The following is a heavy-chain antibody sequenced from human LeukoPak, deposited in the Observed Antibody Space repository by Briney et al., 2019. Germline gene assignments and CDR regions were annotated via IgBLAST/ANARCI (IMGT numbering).Heavy chain of an antibody. CDR3: ARFPLNLIVGAPQKAFDI. Sequence: GGSLRLSCAASGFTVSSNYMSWVRQAPGKGLEWVSVIYSGGSTYYADPVKGRFTISRDNSKNTLYLQMNSLRAEDTAVYYCARFPLNLIVGAPQKAFDIWGQGTMVTVSS. J-gene: IGHJ3*02. D-gene: IGHD1-26*01. V-gene: IGHV3-53*01. CDR1: GFTVSSNY. CDR2: IYSGGST.